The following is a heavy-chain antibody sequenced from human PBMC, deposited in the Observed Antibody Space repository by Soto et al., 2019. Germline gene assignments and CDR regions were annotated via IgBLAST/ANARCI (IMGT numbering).Heavy chain of an antibody. Sequence: GGSLRLSCAASGFTFDEYAMHWVRQAPGKGLEWVSGINWNSGSIGYADSVKGRFTISRDNAKNSLYLQMNSLRADDTALYYCAKSSVPAAMGRGFDCWGQGTLVTVSS. J-gene: IGHJ4*02. CDR3: AKSSVPAAMGRGFDC. CDR1: GFTFDEYA. D-gene: IGHD2-2*01. V-gene: IGHV3-9*01. CDR2: INWNSGSI.